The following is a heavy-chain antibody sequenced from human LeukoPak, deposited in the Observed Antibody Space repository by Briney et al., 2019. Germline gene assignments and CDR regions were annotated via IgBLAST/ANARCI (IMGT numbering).Heavy chain of an antibody. CDR1: GGSFSGYY. CDR3: ARAPGAALD. J-gene: IGHJ4*02. Sequence: SETLSLTCAVYGGSFSGYYWSWIRQPPGKGLEWIGEINHSGSTNYNPSLKSRVTVSLDTSKSQFSLKLSSVTAVDTAVYYCARAPGAALDWGQGTLVTVSS. V-gene: IGHV4-34*01. D-gene: IGHD2-15*01. CDR2: INHSGST.